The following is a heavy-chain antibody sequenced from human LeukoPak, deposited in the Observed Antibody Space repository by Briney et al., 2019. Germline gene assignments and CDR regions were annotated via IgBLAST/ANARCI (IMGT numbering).Heavy chain of an antibody. Sequence: GGSLRLSCAASGFTFSSYAMSWVRQAPGKGLEWVSAISGSGGSTYYADSVKGRFTISRDNAKNSLYLQMNSLRAEDTAVYYCARVIVPAAMGAVDYWGQGTLVTVSS. J-gene: IGHJ4*02. D-gene: IGHD2-2*01. CDR3: ARVIVPAAMGAVDY. CDR1: GFTFSSYA. CDR2: ISGSGGST. V-gene: IGHV3-23*01.